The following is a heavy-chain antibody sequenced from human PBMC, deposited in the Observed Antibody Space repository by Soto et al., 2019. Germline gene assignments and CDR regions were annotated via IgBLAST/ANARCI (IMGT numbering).Heavy chain of an antibody. CDR1: GYTFTSYG. J-gene: IGHJ4*02. V-gene: IGHV1-18*04. D-gene: IGHD6-19*01. Sequence: SVKVSCKASGYTFTSYGISWVRQAPGQGLEWMGWISAYNGNTNYAQKLQGRVTMTTDTSTSTAYMELRSLRSDDTAVHYCARDPWSSGWYVCGFTSGTWYFDYWGQGTLVTVSS. CDR3: ARDPWSSGWYVCGFTSGTWYFDY. CDR2: ISAYNGNT.